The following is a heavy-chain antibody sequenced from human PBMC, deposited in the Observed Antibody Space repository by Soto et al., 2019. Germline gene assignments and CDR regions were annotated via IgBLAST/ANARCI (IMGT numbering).Heavy chain of an antibody. CDR1: GFSFSDYY. CDR3: ARAKLVVEGRFDY. J-gene: IGHJ4*02. Sequence: GGSLRLSCAASGFSFSDYYMNWIRQAPGKGLEWISYISSSGAYTNYADSVRGRFTMSRDSAKNSLLLQMDGLRAEDTAVYYCARAKLVVEGRFDYWGQGT. V-gene: IGHV3-11*06. CDR2: ISSSGAYT. D-gene: IGHD3-22*01.